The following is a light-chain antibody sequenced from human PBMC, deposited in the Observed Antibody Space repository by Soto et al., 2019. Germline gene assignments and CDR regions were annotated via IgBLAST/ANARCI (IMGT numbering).Light chain of an antibody. CDR2: AAS. V-gene: IGKV1-27*01. CDR3: QKYTSALIT. Sequence: QLIQSPSSSSTSIGDRVTITCRASQGISNYLAWYQQKPGKVPKLLIYAASTLQSGVPSRFSGSGSGTDFTLTISSLQPADVATYYCQKYTSALITFGQETGLAIK. CDR1: QGISNY. J-gene: IGKJ5*01.